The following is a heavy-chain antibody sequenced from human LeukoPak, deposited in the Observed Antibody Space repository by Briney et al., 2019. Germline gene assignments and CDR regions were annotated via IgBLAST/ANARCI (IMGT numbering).Heavy chain of an antibody. D-gene: IGHD5-18*01. CDR3: ARGAAMVTPFDY. CDR2: IYTSGST. CDR1: GGSISSYY. Sequence: SETLSLTCTVSGGSISSYYGSWIRQPAGKGLEWIGRIYTSGSTNYNPSLKSRVTMSVDTSKNQFSLKLSSVTAADTAVYYCARGAAMVTPFDYWGQGTLVTVSS. V-gene: IGHV4-4*07. J-gene: IGHJ4*02.